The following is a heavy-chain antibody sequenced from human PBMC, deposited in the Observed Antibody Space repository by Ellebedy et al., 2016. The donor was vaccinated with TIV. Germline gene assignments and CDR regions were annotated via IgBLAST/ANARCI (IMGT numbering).Heavy chain of an antibody. CDR1: GYTFSNHE. V-gene: IGHV1-18*01. D-gene: IGHD2-8*01. Sequence: AASVKVSCKGSGYTFSNHEIAWVRQSPGQGLEWMGWIYNGNTYYTQKLQGRVTMTTDTSTSTAYMELRSLRSDDTAVYYCARNGGGLGYWGQGTLVTVSS. J-gene: IGHJ4*02. CDR3: ARNGGGLGY. CDR2: IYNGNT.